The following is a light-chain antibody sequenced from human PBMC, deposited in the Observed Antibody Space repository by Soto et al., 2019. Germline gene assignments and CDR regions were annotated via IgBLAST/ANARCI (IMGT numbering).Light chain of an antibody. J-gene: IGKJ1*01. Sequence: MVLRQSPFSLTLSPGSGTTLSCRASQSINNYLAWYQQKPGQAPRLLLYDASNRATGTPARFSGSGSGTEFTLTTSSLQTEDFAVYYCQQYGSSRWTFGQGTKVDIK. CDR1: QSINNY. CDR2: DAS. V-gene: IGKV3-11*01. CDR3: QQYGSSRWT.